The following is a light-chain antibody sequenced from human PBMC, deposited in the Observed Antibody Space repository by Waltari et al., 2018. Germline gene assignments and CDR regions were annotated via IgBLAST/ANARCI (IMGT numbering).Light chain of an antibody. CDR3: SSYTSSSTLV. CDR1: SSAVGGQHY. V-gene: IGLV2-14*03. J-gene: IGLJ2*01. CDR2: DVS. Sequence: QSTLTPPASVPGSPGQPIPIPCTATSSAVGGQHYVSWYQQHPGKDPRLVIYDVSNRPSGISNRFSGSKSGNTASLTISGLQAEDEADYYCSSYTSSSTLVFGGGTKLTVL.